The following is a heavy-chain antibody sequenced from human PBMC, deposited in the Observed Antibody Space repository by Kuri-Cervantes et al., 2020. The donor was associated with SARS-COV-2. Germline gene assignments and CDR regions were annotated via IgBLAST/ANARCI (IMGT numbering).Heavy chain of an antibody. Sequence: SVKVSCKASGCTFSSYAISWVRQAPGQGLEWMGGIIPVFGIANYSQKFQGRVTITADESTSAAYMELSSLRSEDTAVFYCARESLGSGTLSGFYYMDVWGKGTTVTVSS. D-gene: IGHD3-10*01. J-gene: IGHJ6*03. CDR1: GCTFSSYA. V-gene: IGHV1-69*13. CDR3: ARESLGSGTLSGFYYMDV. CDR2: IIPVFGIA.